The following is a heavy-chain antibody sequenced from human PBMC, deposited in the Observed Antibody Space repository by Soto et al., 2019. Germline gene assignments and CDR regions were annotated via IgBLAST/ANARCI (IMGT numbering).Heavy chain of an antibody. J-gene: IGHJ3*02. D-gene: IGHD3-22*01. CDR3: ATRTYYYDSSGYYSLDAFDI. CDR1: GGSISSSNW. Sequence: PSETLSLTCAVSGGSISSSNWWSWVRQPPGKGLEWIGEIYHSGSTNYNPSLKSRVTISVDKSKNQFSLKLSSVTAADTAVYYCATRTYYYDSSGYYSLDAFDIWGQGTMVTVS. V-gene: IGHV4-4*02. CDR2: IYHSGST.